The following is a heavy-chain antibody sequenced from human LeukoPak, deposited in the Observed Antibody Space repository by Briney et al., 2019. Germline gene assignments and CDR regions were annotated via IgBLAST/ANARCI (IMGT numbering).Heavy chain of an antibody. D-gene: IGHD4-23*01. Sequence: EASVKVSCKASGGTFSSYAINWVRQAPGQGLEWMGGIIPIFGTANYAQKFQGRVTITADKSTSTAYMELSSLRSEDTAVYYCAREIYGGMRVDAFDIWGQGTMVTVSS. V-gene: IGHV1-69*06. CDR2: IIPIFGTA. CDR1: GGTFSSYA. J-gene: IGHJ3*02. CDR3: AREIYGGMRVDAFDI.